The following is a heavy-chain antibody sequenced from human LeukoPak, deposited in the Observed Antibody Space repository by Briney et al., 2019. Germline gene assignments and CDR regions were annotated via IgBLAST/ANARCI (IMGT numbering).Heavy chain of an antibody. D-gene: IGHD1-1*01. J-gene: IGHJ6*02. V-gene: IGHV3-33*01. CDR1: RFTFCSYG. CDR2: ICYAGSNK. CDR3: ARDLNAGTTSYYCMDV. Sequence: LVGSLRLSSAASRFTFCSYGMHWGRHALGGGLEWVAVICYAGSNKNYADSVKGRFTISRDNSKNTLYLQMNSLRAEDTAVYYCARDLNAGTTSYYCMDVWGQGTTVTVSS.